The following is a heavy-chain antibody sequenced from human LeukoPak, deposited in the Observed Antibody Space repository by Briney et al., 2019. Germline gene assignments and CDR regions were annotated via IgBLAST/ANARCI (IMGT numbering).Heavy chain of an antibody. CDR1: GFTFSDYY. V-gene: IGHV3-11*04. Sequence: GGSLRLSCTASGFTFSDYYMSSIRQAPGKGLEWVAYITSTGSTMYYPDSLKGRFTNHMENAKNSLYLQMNRRRAEDSAVYYCARGGLLITFGALVYWGEGTLVTVSS. CDR3: ARGGLLITFGALVY. J-gene: IGHJ4*02. CDR2: ITSTGSTM. D-gene: IGHD3-16*01.